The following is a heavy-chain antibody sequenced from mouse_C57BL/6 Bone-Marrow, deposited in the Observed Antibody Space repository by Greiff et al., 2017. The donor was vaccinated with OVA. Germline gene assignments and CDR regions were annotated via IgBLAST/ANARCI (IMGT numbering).Heavy chain of an antibody. J-gene: IGHJ2*01. D-gene: IGHD4-1*01. CDR2: INPSSGYT. CDR3: AREGSGWDLYYFDY. Sequence: VQLQESGAELARPGASVKMSCKASGYTFTSYSMHWVKQRPGQGLEWIGYINPSSGYTKYNQKFKDKATLTADKSSSTAYMQLSSLTSEDSAVYYCAREGSGWDLYYFDYWGQGTTLTVSS. V-gene: IGHV1-4*01. CDR1: GYTFTSYS.